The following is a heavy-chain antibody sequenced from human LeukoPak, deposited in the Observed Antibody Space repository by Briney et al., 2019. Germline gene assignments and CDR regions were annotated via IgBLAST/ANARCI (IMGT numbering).Heavy chain of an antibody. J-gene: IGHJ4*02. D-gene: IGHD6-19*01. V-gene: IGHV3-48*01. Sequence: GSLRLSCAASGFTFSSYSMNWVRQAPGKGLEWVSYISGSSSTIYYADSVKGRFTISRDNAKNSLYVQMNSLRADDTAVYFCARDSRWLLDYWGQGTLVTVSS. CDR1: GFTFSSYS. CDR3: ARDSRWLLDY. CDR2: ISGSSSTI.